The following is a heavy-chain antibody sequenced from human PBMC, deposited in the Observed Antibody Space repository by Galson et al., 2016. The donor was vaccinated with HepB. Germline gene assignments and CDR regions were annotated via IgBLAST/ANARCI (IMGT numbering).Heavy chain of an antibody. D-gene: IGHD3-3*01. CDR3: ARGKRYFDFWSGLFGI. J-gene: IGHJ4*02. CDR1: GFTLSNYP. Sequence: SLRLSCAASGFTLSNYPMHWVRQAPGKGLEWVALISTDGTSKYADSVKGRFTISRASSEDTLDLQMNSLRPEDTAIYYCARGKRYFDFWSGLFGIWGQGTQVTVSS. V-gene: IGHV3-30*04. CDR2: ISTDGTSK.